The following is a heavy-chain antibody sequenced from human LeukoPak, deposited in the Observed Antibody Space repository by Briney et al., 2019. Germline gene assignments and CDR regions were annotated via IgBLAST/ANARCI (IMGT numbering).Heavy chain of an antibody. D-gene: IGHD4-23*01. CDR3: AKAGGRKTPSVYGGNSDLRPFDY. CDR2: ISGSGGST. V-gene: IGHV3-23*01. J-gene: IGHJ4*02. CDR1: GFTFSSYA. Sequence: PGGSLRLSCAASGFTFSSYAMSWVRQAPGKGLEWVSAISGSGGSTYYADSVKGRFTISRDNSKNTLYLQMNSLRAEDTAVYYCAKAGGRKTPSVYGGNSDLRPFDYWGQGTLVTVSS.